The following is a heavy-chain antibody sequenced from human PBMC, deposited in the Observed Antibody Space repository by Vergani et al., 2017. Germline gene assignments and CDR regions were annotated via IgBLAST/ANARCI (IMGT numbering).Heavy chain of an antibody. D-gene: IGHD3-22*01. CDR2: ISYDGSNK. J-gene: IGHJ4*02. CDR1: GFTFSSYA. V-gene: IGHV3-30-3*01. Sequence: QVQLVESGGGVVQPGRSLRLSCAASGFTFSSYAMHWVRQAPGKGLEWVAVISYDGSNKYYADSVKGRFTISRDNSKNTLYLQMNSLRAEDTAVYYCAKDQDYYDSSGAGWYFDYWGQGTLVTVSS. CDR3: AKDQDYYDSSGAGWYFDY.